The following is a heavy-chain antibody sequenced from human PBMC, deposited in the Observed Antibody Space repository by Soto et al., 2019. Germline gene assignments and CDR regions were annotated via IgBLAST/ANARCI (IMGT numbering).Heavy chain of an antibody. CDR1: GFTFSSYW. Sequence: GGSLRLSCAASGFTFSSYWMHWVRQAPGKGLVWVSRINSDGSSTSYADSVKGRFTISRDNAKNTLYLQMNSLRAEDTAVYYCARVSSGYDLPDYWGQGTLVTVSS. J-gene: IGHJ4*02. CDR2: INSDGSST. V-gene: IGHV3-74*01. D-gene: IGHD5-12*01. CDR3: ARVSSGYDLPDY.